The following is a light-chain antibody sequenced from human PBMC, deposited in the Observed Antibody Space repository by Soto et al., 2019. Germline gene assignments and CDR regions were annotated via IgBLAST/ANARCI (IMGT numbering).Light chain of an antibody. CDR3: NSYSNSTSLYV. Sequence: QSVLTQPASVSGSPGQPITISCTGTRSDVGGYNYVSWYQQHPGKAPKLMIYDVSNRPSGVSNRFSGSKSGNTASLTISGLQAEDQAEYYCNSYSNSTSLYVFGTGTKVTVL. CDR2: DVS. V-gene: IGLV2-14*01. J-gene: IGLJ1*01. CDR1: RSDVGGYNY.